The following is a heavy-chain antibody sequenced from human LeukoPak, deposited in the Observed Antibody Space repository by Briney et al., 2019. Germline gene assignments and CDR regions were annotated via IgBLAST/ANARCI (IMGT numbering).Heavy chain of an antibody. CDR3: ARVRDYYDSSDDEDYFDY. CDR1: GESFSGYY. J-gene: IGHJ4*02. D-gene: IGHD3-22*01. V-gene: IGHV4-34*01. CDR2: INHSGST. Sequence: SETLSLTCAVYGESFSGYYWSWIRQPPGKGLEWIGEINHSGSTNYNPSLKSRVTISVDTSKNQFSLKLSSVTAADTAVYYCARVRDYYDSSDDEDYFDYWGQGTLVTVSS.